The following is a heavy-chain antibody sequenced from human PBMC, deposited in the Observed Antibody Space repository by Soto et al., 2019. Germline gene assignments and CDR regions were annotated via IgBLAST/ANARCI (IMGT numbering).Heavy chain of an antibody. CDR2: INHRGRS. V-gene: IGHV4-34*01. CDR1: GESFSGYY. D-gene: IGHD2-2*01. CDR3: AKGRQIVAAALFRHAGDYSLDV. Sequence: SLTSAVYGESFSGYYWSWIRQPPGKGVEWIGEINHRGRSNYNPSLKSRVTISVDTSKDPFSLKLRPVTAADTAVYYGAKGRQIVAAALFRHAGDYSLDVWGQGTTVTVSS. J-gene: IGHJ6*02.